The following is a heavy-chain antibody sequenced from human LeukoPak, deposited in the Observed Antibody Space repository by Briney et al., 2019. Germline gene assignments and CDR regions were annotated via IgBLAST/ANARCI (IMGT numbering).Heavy chain of an antibody. CDR2: MSPGSGYT. CDR3: ARGIEAGVDY. V-gene: IGHV1-8*02. CDR1: GHTFTNYD. Sequence: ASVKVSCKTSGHTFTNYDINWVRQATGQGLEWLGWMSPGSGYTGYAQKFQGRVTMTRDISITTAYVELSSLRSEDTAVYYCARGIEAGVDYWGQGTLVTVPS. D-gene: IGHD6-25*01. J-gene: IGHJ4*02.